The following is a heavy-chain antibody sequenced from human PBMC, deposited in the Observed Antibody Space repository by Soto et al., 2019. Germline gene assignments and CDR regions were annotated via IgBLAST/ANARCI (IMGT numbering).Heavy chain of an antibody. V-gene: IGHV3-30*18. CDR3: AKLTSYYYDSSGVAY. CDR1: GFTFSNYD. Sequence: QVQLVESGGGVVQPGRSLRLSCAASGFTFSNYDMHWVRQAPGKGLEWVAVISYDGRNKYYANSVKGQFTVSRDNSKNTLYLQMTSLRAEDTAVYYCAKLTSYYYDSSGVAYWGQGTLVTVSS. J-gene: IGHJ4*02. D-gene: IGHD3-22*01. CDR2: ISYDGRNK.